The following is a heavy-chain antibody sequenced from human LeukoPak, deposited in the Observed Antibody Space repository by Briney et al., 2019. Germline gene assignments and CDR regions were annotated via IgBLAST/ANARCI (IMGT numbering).Heavy chain of an antibody. D-gene: IGHD6-13*01. V-gene: IGHV3-48*03. Sequence: PGGSLRLSCAASGFTFSSYEMNWVRQAPGKGLEWVSYISSSGSTIYYADSVKGRFTISRDNAKNSLYLQMNSLRAEDTAVYYCARDSSSWYGSFDHWGQGTLVTVSS. CDR1: GFTFSSYE. J-gene: IGHJ4*02. CDR3: ARDSSSWYGSFDH. CDR2: ISSSGSTI.